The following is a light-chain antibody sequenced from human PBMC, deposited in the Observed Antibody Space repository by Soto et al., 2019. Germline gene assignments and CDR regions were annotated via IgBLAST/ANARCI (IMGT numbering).Light chain of an antibody. V-gene: IGLV1-47*01. CDR3: AAWDDYLSGVV. CDR1: NSNIGSNY. CDR2: KNN. Sequence: QSVLTQPPSASGTPGQRVTISCSGSNSNIGSNYVYWYQQLPGTAPKLLIYKNNQRPSGVPDRFSGSKSVTSASLAISGLRSEDEGDYYCAAWDDYLSGVVFGGGTKLTVL. J-gene: IGLJ2*01.